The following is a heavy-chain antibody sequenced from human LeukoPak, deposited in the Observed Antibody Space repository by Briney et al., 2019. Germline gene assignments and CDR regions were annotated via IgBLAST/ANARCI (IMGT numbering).Heavy chain of an antibody. CDR1: GFTFSSYG. CDR3: AKAKGAMITFGGVIDPLDY. CDR2: ISGSGGST. Sequence: GGSLRPSCAASGFTFSSYGMSWVRQAPGKGLEWVSAISGSGGSTYYADSVKGRFTISRDNSKNTLYLQMNSLRAEDTAVYYCAKAKGAMITFGGVIDPLDYWGQGTLVTVSS. D-gene: IGHD3-16*02. J-gene: IGHJ4*02. V-gene: IGHV3-23*01.